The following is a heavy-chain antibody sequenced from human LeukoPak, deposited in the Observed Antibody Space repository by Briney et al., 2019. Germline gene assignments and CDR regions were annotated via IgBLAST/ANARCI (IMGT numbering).Heavy chain of an antibody. J-gene: IGHJ4*01. CDR2: ISGDGSVT. Sequence: PGGSLRLSCAASGFTLRNYWMHWVRQVPGKRLVWASRISGDGSVTNYADSVKGRFTISRDNAKNTLFLQINSLRAEDTAVYYCARYSSSSGGASYYLDYWGHGTLVTVSS. CDR1: GFTLRNYW. D-gene: IGHD6-6*01. CDR3: ARYSSSSGGASYYLDY. V-gene: IGHV3-74*01.